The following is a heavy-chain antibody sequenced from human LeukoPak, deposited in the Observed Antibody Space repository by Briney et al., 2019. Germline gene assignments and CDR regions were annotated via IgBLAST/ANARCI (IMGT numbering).Heavy chain of an antibody. V-gene: IGHV3-30-3*01. D-gene: IGHD1-26*01. CDR3: ARVWETQYYFDH. J-gene: IGHJ4*02. Sequence: PGGSVRLSCAASGFNVSNNYMNWVRQAPGKGLEWVAFISDDGVKKYYADSVKGRFSISRDNYKKTLYLQMDSLRTEDTAVYYCARVWETQYYFDHWGQGTLVTVSS. CDR2: ISDDGVKK. CDR1: GFNVSNNY.